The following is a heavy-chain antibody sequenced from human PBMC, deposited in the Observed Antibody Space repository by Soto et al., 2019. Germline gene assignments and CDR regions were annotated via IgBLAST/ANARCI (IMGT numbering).Heavy chain of an antibody. D-gene: IGHD2-8*01. CDR2: ISGSGGSP. J-gene: IGHJ4*02. Sequence: EVQLLESGGGLVQPGGSLRLYCAASGFSFSTYTMSWVRRAPGKGLEWVSAISGSGGSPSYADSVQGRFTISRDNPKKTLYLQMNSLRAEDSAVYYCAKARCTTSNCYVPDYWGQGTLVTVSS. CDR1: GFSFSTYT. V-gene: IGHV3-23*01. CDR3: AKARCTTSNCYVPDY.